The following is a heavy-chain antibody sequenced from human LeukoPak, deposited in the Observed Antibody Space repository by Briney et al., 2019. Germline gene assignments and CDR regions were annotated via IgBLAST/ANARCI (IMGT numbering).Heavy chain of an antibody. V-gene: IGHV3-23*01. Sequence: TGGSLRLSCAASGFTFSSYGMSWVRQAPGKGLEWVSAISGSGGSTYYADSVKGRFTISRDNSKNTLYLQMNSLRAEDTAVYYCAKDPLRYFGWLKDYWGQGTLVTVSS. CDR3: AKDPLRYFGWLKDY. J-gene: IGHJ4*02. D-gene: IGHD3-9*01. CDR2: ISGSGGST. CDR1: GFTFSSYG.